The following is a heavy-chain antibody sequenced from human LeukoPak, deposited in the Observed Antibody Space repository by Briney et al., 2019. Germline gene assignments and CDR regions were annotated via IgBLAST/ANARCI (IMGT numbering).Heavy chain of an antibody. CDR1: GFTFSSYG. CDR2: IWYDGSNK. V-gene: IGHV3-33*06. CDR3: AKDRRNYYDSSGYLFSDAFDI. J-gene: IGHJ3*02. Sequence: GGSLRLPCAASGFTFSSYGMHWVRQAPGKGLEWVAVIWYDGSNKYYADSVKGRFTISRDNSKNTLYLQMNSLRAEDTAVYYCAKDRRNYYDSSGYLFSDAFDIWGQGTMVTVSS. D-gene: IGHD3-22*01.